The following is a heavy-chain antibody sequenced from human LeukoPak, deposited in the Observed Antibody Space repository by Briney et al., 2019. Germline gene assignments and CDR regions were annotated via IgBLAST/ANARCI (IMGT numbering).Heavy chain of an antibody. D-gene: IGHD3-3*01. J-gene: IGHJ6*03. Sequence: SETLSLTCAVSGGSISSGGYSWSWIRQPPGKGLEWIGYIYHSGSTYYNPSLKSRVTISVDTSKNQFSLKLSSVTAADTAVYYCARDSRYDFWSGYRERYYYYYYMDVWGKGTTVTVSS. CDR3: ARDSRYDFWSGYRERYYYYYYMDV. V-gene: IGHV4-30-2*01. CDR1: GGSISSGGYS. CDR2: IYHSGST.